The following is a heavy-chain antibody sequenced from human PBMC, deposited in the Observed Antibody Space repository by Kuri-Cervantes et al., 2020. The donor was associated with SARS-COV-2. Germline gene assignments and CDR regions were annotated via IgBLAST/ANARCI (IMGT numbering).Heavy chain of an antibody. Sequence: GGSLRLSCAASGFTVSSNYMSWVRQAPGKGLEWVSVIYSGGSTYYADSVKGRFTISRDNSKNTLYLQMNSLRAEDTAVYYCAREIWYSSSLHYFDYWGQGTLVTVSS. CDR2: IYSGGST. V-gene: IGHV3-53*01. J-gene: IGHJ4*02. CDR1: GFTVSSNY. CDR3: AREIWYSSSLHYFDY. D-gene: IGHD6-13*01.